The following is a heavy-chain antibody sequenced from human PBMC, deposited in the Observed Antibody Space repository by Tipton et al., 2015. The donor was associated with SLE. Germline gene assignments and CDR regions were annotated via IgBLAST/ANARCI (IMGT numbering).Heavy chain of an antibody. J-gene: IGHJ4*02. D-gene: IGHD3-10*01. Sequence: QVQLVQSGAEVKKPGASVKVSCKASGYTFTGYYMHWVRQAPGQGLERMGRINPNSGGTNYAQKFQGRVTMTRDTSISTAYMELSRLRSDDTAVYYCARAPWFRVLFYADYWGQGTLVTVSS. CDR1: GYTFTGYY. CDR3: ARAPWFRVLFYADY. V-gene: IGHV1-2*06. CDR2: INPNSGGT.